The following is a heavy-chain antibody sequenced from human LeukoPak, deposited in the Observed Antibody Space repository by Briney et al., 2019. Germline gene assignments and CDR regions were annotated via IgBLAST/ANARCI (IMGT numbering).Heavy chain of an antibody. CDR1: GGSFSGYY. CDR2: INHSGST. D-gene: IGHD6-6*01. CDR3: ARAPGYSSSSGGLDP. Sequence: SETLTLTCAVYGGSFSGYYWSWIRQPPGKGLEWIGEINHSGSTNYNPSLKSRVTISVDTSKNQFSLKLSSVTAADTAVYYCARAPGYSSSSGGLDPWGQGTLVTVSS. V-gene: IGHV4-34*01. J-gene: IGHJ5*02.